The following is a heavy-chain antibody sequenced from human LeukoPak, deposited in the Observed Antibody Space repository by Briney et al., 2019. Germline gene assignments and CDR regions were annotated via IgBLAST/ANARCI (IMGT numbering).Heavy chain of an antibody. CDR3: ARVWYGSGSLYYYYYYMDV. CDR1: GFTFINAW. CDR2: IKSKTDGGIT. D-gene: IGHD3-10*01. J-gene: IGHJ6*03. Sequence: GGSLRLSCAASGFTFINAWMSWVRQAPGKGLEWVGRIKSKTDGGITDYAAPVKGRFTISRDNSKNTLYLQMNSLRAEDTAVYYCARVWYGSGSLYYYYYYMDVWGKGTTVTISS. V-gene: IGHV3-15*01.